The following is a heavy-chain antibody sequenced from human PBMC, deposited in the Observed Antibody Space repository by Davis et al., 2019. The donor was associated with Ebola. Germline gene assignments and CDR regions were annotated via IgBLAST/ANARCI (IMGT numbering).Heavy chain of an antibody. J-gene: IGHJ6*02. CDR3: ARSGYYNAQDV. Sequence: SQTLSLTCGVYGGSFSGYFWSWIRQSPGKGLEWLGEIGRGGSTNYNPTLKNRLTIALDTSKNQFSLRLESMTAADTAVYYCARSGYYNAQDVWGQGTTVTVSS. CDR2: IGRGGST. V-gene: IGHV4-34*01. CDR1: GGSFSGYF. D-gene: IGHD2-15*01.